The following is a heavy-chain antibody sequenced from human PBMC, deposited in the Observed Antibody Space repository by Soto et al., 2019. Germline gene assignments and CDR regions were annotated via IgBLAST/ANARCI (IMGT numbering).Heavy chain of an antibody. CDR2: IIPIFGTA. CDR3: AREHITFGGVISYFDY. D-gene: IGHD3-16*02. J-gene: IGHJ4*02. V-gene: IGHV1-69*13. CDR1: GGTFSSYA. Sequence: SVKVSCKASGGTFSSYAISWVRQAPGQGLEWMGGIIPIFGTANYAQKFQGRVTITADESTSTAYMELSSLRSEDTAVYYCAREHITFGGVISYFDYWGQGTLVTVSS.